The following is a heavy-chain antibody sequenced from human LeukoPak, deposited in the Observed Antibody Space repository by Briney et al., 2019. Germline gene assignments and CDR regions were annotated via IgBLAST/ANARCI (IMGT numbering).Heavy chain of an antibody. CDR3: ARKYCSSTSCLFDC. CDR1: GFTFSSYE. V-gene: IGHV3-48*03. D-gene: IGHD2-2*01. J-gene: IGHJ4*02. Sequence: GGSLRLSCAASGFTFSSYEMNWVRQAPGKGLEWVSYISSSGSSIYYADSVKGRFTISRDNAKNSLYLQMNSLRAEDTAVYYCARKYCSSTSCLFDCSGQGTLVTVSS. CDR2: ISSSGSSI.